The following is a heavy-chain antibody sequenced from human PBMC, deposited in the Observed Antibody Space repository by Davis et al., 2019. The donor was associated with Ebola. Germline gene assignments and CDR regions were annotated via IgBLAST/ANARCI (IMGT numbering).Heavy chain of an antibody. V-gene: IGHV3-21*04. CDR3: AKVVTLHFDY. CDR1: GFTFSTYS. D-gene: IGHD3-16*01. CDR2: ISSDSDYI. J-gene: IGHJ4*02. Sequence: PGGSLRLSCAASGFTFSTYSMSWVRQAPGKGLEWVSSISSDSDYIYYADSAKGRFTISRDNAKNSLYLQMNSLRAEDTAVYYCAKVVTLHFDYWGQGTLVTVSS.